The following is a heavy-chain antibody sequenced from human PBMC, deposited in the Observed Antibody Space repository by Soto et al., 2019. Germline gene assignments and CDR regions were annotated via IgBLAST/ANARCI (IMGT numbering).Heavy chain of an antibody. J-gene: IGHJ6*02. CDR2: IDPSDSYT. Sequence: PGESLKISCKGSGYSFTSYWISWVRQLPGKSLEWMGRIDPSDSYTNYSPSFQGHVTISADKSISTAYLQWSSLKASDTAMYYCASNKELWCFADPYYYYGMDVWGQGTTVTVSS. CDR3: ASNKELWCFADPYYYYGMDV. CDR1: GYSFTSYW. D-gene: IGHD1-26*01. V-gene: IGHV5-10-1*01.